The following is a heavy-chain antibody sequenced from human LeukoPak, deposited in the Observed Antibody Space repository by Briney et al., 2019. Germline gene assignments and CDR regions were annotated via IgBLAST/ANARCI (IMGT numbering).Heavy chain of an antibody. J-gene: IGHJ3*02. CDR3: ARVGGDYYDSSGYYKAGDAFDI. CDR2: INPNSGGT. Sequence: GASVKVSCKASGYTFTGYYMHWVRQAPGQGLEWMGWINPNSGGTNYAQKFQGRVTMTRDTSISTAYMELSRLRSDDTAVYYCARVGGDYYDSSGYYKAGDAFDIWGQGTMVTVSS. D-gene: IGHD3-22*01. CDR1: GYTFTGYY. V-gene: IGHV1-2*02.